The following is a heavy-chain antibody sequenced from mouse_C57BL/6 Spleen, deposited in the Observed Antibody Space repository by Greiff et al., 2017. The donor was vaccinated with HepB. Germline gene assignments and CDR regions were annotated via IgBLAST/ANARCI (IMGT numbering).Heavy chain of an antibody. Sequence: DVHLVESGGDLVKPGGSLKLSCAASGFTFSSYGMYWVRQTPDKRLEWVATISSGGSYTYYPDSVKGRFTISRDNTKNTLYLQMSSLKSEDTAMYYYARHGHYYGSSYDYAMDYWGQGTSVTVSS. J-gene: IGHJ4*01. V-gene: IGHV5-6*01. CDR3: ARHGHYYGSSYDYAMDY. CDR2: ISSGGSYT. D-gene: IGHD1-1*01. CDR1: GFTFSSYG.